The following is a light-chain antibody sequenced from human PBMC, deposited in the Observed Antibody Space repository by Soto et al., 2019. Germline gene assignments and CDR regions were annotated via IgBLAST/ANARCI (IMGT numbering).Light chain of an antibody. CDR1: QSVSGN. V-gene: IGKV3-15*01. CDR2: GAS. J-gene: IGKJ3*01. CDR3: QQYNNWPPT. Sequence: EIVMTQSPATLSVSPGERATLSCRARQSVSGNLAWYQQKPGQAPRLLIYGASTRATGIPARFSGSGSGTEFTLTISSLQSEDFAVYYCQQYNNWPPTCGPGTKVDIK.